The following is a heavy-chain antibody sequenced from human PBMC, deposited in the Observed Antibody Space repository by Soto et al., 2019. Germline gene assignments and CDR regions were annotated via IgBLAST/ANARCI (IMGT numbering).Heavy chain of an antibody. CDR2: ISGYNGNT. Sequence: QVQLVQSGAEVKKPGASVTVSCKTSGYTFSNYGSNWVRQAPVQGLEWMGWISGYNGNTNYAQTVQGRVTMTTDTSTDKVYMELRSLKSDDTEIYYCSRFIMVGGWFDPNYYRGMDVWGQGTTVTVSS. CDR1: GYTFSNYG. D-gene: IGHD6-19*01. V-gene: IGHV1-18*01. CDR3: SRFIMVGGWFDPNYYRGMDV. J-gene: IGHJ6*02.